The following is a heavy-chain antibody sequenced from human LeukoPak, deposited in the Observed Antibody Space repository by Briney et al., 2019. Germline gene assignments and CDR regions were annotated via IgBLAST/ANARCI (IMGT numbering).Heavy chain of an antibody. CDR3: AYGGAEPWTGLDY. D-gene: IGHD1-14*01. J-gene: IGHJ4*02. CDR2: ISASTDST. Sequence: GGSLRLSCAVSGFTIRSYAMNWVRQAPGKGLEWVSTISASTDSTYYTDSVKGRFTISRDNFRNMLHLEMNSLRAEDTAVYYCAYGGAEPWTGLDYWGQGTLVTVSS. CDR1: GFTIRSYA. V-gene: IGHV3-23*01.